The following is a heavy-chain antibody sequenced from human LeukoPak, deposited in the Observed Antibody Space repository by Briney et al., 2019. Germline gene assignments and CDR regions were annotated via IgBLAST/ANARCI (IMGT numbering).Heavy chain of an antibody. Sequence: TSETLSLTCAVYGGSFSGYYWSWIRQPPGKGLEWTGEINHSGSTNYNPSLKSRVTISVDTSKNQFSLKLSSVTAADTAVYYCARAGYSSGLNYWGQGTLVTVSS. CDR2: INHSGST. CDR1: GGSFSGYY. J-gene: IGHJ4*02. CDR3: ARAGYSSGLNY. V-gene: IGHV4-34*01. D-gene: IGHD6-19*01.